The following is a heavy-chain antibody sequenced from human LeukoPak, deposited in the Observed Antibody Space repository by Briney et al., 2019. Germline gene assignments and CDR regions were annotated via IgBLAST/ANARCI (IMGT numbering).Heavy chain of an antibody. CDR1: GYTFTNYA. CDR2: INAGNGNT. J-gene: IGHJ4*02. Sequence: ASVKVSCKASGYTFTNYAMHWVRQAPGQRLEWMGWINAGNGNTKYSQKFQGRVTITRDTSANTAYMELSSLRSEDTAVYYCARDVRSLYYFDYWGQGTLVTVSS. D-gene: IGHD6-6*01. CDR3: ARDVRSLYYFDY. V-gene: IGHV1-3*01.